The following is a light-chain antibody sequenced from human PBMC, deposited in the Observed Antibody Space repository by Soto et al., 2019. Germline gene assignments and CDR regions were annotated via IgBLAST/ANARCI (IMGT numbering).Light chain of an antibody. Sequence: EIVMTQSPATLSVSPGERATLSCRASQSVSSNLAWYQQKAGQAPRLLIYGASTRATGIPGRFSGSGSGTEFTLTISSLQSEDFAVYYCQQYNNWPPKWTFGQGTKVEIK. CDR3: QQYNNWPPKWT. CDR1: QSVSSN. CDR2: GAS. V-gene: IGKV3-15*01. J-gene: IGKJ1*01.